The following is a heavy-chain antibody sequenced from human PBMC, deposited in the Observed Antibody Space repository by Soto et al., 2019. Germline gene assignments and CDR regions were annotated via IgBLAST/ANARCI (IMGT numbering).Heavy chain of an antibody. V-gene: IGHV3-23*01. D-gene: IGHD3-3*01. CDR1: GFTFSSYA. J-gene: IGHJ6*03. CDR3: AKVGFLEFGGYYYYMDV. CDR2: ISGSGGST. Sequence: GGSLRLSCAASGFTFSSYAMSWVRQAPGKGLEWVSAISGSGGSTYYADSVKGRFTISRDNSKNTLYLQMNSLRAEDTAVYYCAKVGFLEFGGYYYYMDVWGKGTTVTVSS.